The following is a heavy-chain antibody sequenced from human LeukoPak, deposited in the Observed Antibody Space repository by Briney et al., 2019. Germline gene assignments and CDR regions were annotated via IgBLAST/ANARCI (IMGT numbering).Heavy chain of an antibody. D-gene: IGHD3-22*01. V-gene: IGHV4-34*01. Sequence: PSETLSLTCAVYGGSFSGYYWSWIRQPPGKGLEWIGEINHSGSTNYNPSLKSRVTISVDTSKNQFSLELSSVTAADTAVYYCARGRFYYYDSSGYYSYDHWGQGTLVTVSS. J-gene: IGHJ4*02. CDR2: INHSGST. CDR1: GGSFSGYY. CDR3: ARGRFYYYDSSGYYSYDH.